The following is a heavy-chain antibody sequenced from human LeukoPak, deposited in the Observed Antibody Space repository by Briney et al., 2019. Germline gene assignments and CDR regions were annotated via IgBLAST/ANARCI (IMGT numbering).Heavy chain of an antibody. D-gene: IGHD3-16*02. CDR1: GGSISSSSYY. V-gene: IGHV4-39*07. CDR3: ARVRAWGLRLGELSTRGHNFDY. CDR2: IYYSGST. Sequence: PSETLSLTCTVSGGSISSSSYYWGWIRQPPGKGLEWIGSIYYSGSTYYNPSLKSRVTISVDTSKNQFSLKLSSVTAADTAVYYCARVRAWGLRLGELSTRGHNFDYWGQGTLVTVSS. J-gene: IGHJ4*02.